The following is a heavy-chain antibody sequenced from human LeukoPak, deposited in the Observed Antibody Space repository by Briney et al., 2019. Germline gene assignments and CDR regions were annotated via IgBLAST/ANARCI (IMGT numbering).Heavy chain of an antibody. V-gene: IGHV3-48*01. CDR1: GFIFSIYN. CDR2: ISSSGSTI. Sequence: GGSLRLSCAASGFIFSIYNMNWVRQAPGEGLEWVSYISSSGSTIYYADSVKGRFTISRDNAKNSLSLQMNSLRAEDTAVYFCARGRDTVVVPAAVDYWGQGTLVTVSS. D-gene: IGHD2-2*01. CDR3: ARGRDTVVVPAAVDY. J-gene: IGHJ4*02.